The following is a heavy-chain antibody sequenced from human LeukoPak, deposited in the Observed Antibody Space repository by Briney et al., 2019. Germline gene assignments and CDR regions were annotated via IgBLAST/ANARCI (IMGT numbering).Heavy chain of an antibody. Sequence: SQTLSLTCAISGDSITSNSAAWNWIRQSPSRGLEWLGSTYYRSKWYNDYAVSVKSRITINPDTSKNQFSLQLNSVTPEDTAVYYCARGRPLGYCSSTSCYERWFDPWGQRTLVTVSS. CDR2: TYYRSKWYN. CDR1: GDSITSNSAA. CDR3: ARGRPLGYCSSTSCYERWFDP. J-gene: IGHJ5*02. V-gene: IGHV6-1*01. D-gene: IGHD2-2*01.